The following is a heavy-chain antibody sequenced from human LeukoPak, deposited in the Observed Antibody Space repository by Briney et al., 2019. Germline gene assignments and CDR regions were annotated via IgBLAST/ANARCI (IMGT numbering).Heavy chain of an antibody. CDR2: IYYSAST. CDR3: ARYYDAFDI. V-gene: IGHV4-59*08. J-gene: IGHJ3*02. D-gene: IGHD2-8*01. Sequence: SETLSLTCTVSGGSINSYYWSWIRQPPGMGLEWIGYIYYSASTNYSPSLKSRVTISVDTSKNQFSLKLSSVTAADTAVYYCARYYDAFDIWGQGTMVTVSS. CDR1: GGSINSYY.